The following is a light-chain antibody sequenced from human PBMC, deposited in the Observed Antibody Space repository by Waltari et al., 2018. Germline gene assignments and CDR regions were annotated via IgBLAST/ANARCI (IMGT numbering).Light chain of an antibody. V-gene: IGKV3-15*01. CDR3: QHSDT. J-gene: IGKJ2*01. CDR2: GAS. CDR1: QRVSSN. Sequence: EIVMTQSPGTLSVSPGEKATLSCRARQRVSSNLAWYQQNPGQSPGLLIYGASTRATGIPARFSGSGSGTDFTLTISSLQSEDFAVYYCQHSDTFGQGTKLEIK.